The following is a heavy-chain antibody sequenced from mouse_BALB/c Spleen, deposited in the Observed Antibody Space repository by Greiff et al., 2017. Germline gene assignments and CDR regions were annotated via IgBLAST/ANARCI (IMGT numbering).Heavy chain of an antibody. D-gene: IGHD1-2*01. CDR2: IDPANGNT. Sequence: EVQLQQSGAELVKPGASVKLSCTASGFNIKDTYMHWVKQRPEQGLEWIGRIDPANGNTKYDPKFQGKATITADTSSNTAYLQLSSLTSEDTAVYYCARLRLRGYAMDYWGQGTSVTVSS. CDR3: ARLRLRGYAMDY. V-gene: IGHV14-3*02. CDR1: GFNIKDTY. J-gene: IGHJ4*01.